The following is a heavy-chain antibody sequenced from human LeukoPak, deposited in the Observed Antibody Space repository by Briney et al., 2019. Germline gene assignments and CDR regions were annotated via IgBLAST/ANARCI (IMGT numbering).Heavy chain of an antibody. CDR1: GGSISSSSYY. CDR2: IYHSGST. J-gene: IGHJ4*02. V-gene: IGHV4-39*07. Sequence: NTSETLSLTCTVSGGSISSSSYYWGWIRQPPGKGLEWIGYIYHSGSTYYNPSLKSRVTISVDRSKNQFSLKLSSVTAADTAVYYCARAVVPAAIGSLDYWGQGTLVTVSS. CDR3: ARAVVPAAIGSLDY. D-gene: IGHD2-2*01.